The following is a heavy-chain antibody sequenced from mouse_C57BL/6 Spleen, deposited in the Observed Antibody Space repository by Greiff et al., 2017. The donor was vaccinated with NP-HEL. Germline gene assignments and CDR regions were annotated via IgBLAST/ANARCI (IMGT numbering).Heavy chain of an antibody. CDR2: IDPENGDT. V-gene: IGHV14-4*01. CDR3: TTSSSSRNYAMDY. CDR1: GFNIKDDY. D-gene: IGHD1-1*01. J-gene: IGHJ4*01. Sequence: DVKLQESGAELVRPGASVKLSCTASGFNIKDDYMHWVKQRPEQGLEWIGWIDPENGDTEYASKFQGKATITADTSSNTAYLQLSSLTSEDTAVYYCTTSSSSRNYAMDYWGQGTSVTVSS.